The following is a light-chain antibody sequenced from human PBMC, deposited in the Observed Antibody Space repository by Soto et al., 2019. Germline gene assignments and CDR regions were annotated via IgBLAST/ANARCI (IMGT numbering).Light chain of an antibody. Sequence: EIVMTQSPATLSVSPGERATLSCRASQSVGSNLAWYQQKPGQAPRLLIYGASTRATGIPARFSGSGSGTEFTRTISSLQYEDFAIYFCQQYNNWPPDRTFGQGTKVEIK. V-gene: IGKV3-15*01. CDR2: GAS. J-gene: IGKJ1*01. CDR1: QSVGSN. CDR3: QQYNNWPPDRT.